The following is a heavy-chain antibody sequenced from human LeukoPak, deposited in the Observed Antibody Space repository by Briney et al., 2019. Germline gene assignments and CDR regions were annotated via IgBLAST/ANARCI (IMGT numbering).Heavy chain of an antibody. Sequence: EGSLRLSCAASGFTFSDYYMSWIRQAPGKGLEWVSYISSSSSYTNYADSVKGRFTISRDNAKNSLYLQMNSLRAEDTAVYYCTRGPEDYGDYDGLIDYWGQGTLVTVSS. J-gene: IGHJ4*02. CDR3: TRGPEDYGDYDGLIDY. CDR2: ISSSSSYT. CDR1: GFTFSDYY. V-gene: IGHV3-11*06. D-gene: IGHD4-17*01.